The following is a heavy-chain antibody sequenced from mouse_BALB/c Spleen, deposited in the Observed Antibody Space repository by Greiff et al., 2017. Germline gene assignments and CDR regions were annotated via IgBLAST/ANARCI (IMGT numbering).Heavy chain of an antibody. Sequence: QVQLQQPGAELVRPGASVKLSCKASGYTFTSYWINWVKQRPGQGLEWIGNIYPSDSYTNYNQKFKDKATLTVDKSSSTAYMQLSSPTSEDSAVYYCKRRDYRYDWFAYWGQGTLVTVSA. D-gene: IGHD2-14*01. CDR3: KRRDYRYDWFAY. CDR1: GYTFTSYW. J-gene: IGHJ3*01. V-gene: IGHV1-69*02. CDR2: IYPSDSYT.